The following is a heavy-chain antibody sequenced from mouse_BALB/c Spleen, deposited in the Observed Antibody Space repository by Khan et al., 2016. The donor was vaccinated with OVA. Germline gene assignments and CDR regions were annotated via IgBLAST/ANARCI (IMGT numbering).Heavy chain of an antibody. J-gene: IGHJ3*01. V-gene: IGHV5-6*01. CDR2: ISSGCDYT. CDR1: GFTFSSYS. D-gene: IGHD1-1*02. CDR3: AGGLAGSFAY. Sequence: EVELVESGGDLVKPGGSLKLSCAASGFTFSSYSMSWVRQTPDMRLEWVASISSGCDYTYYPDSVKGRFTISRDNAKNTLYLQMSDLKSEDTAMYYCAGGLAGSFAYWGQGTLVTVSA.